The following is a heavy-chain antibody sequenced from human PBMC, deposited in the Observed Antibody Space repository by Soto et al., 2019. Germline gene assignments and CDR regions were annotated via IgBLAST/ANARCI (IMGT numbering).Heavy chain of an antibody. CDR3: ARPHYYDSSGYYNDDY. D-gene: IGHD3-22*01. V-gene: IGHV4-39*01. Sequence: NPSETLSLTCTVSGGSISSSSYYWGWIRQPPGKGLEWIGSIYYSGSTYYNPSLKSRVTISVDTSKNQFSLKLSSVTAADTAVYYCARPHYYDSSGYYNDDYWGQGTLVTVSS. CDR2: IYYSGST. J-gene: IGHJ4*02. CDR1: GGSISSSSYY.